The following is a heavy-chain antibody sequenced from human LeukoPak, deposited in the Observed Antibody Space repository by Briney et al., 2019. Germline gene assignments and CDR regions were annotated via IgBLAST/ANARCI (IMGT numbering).Heavy chain of an antibody. CDR3: ARGTLYYYGSGSYYNRYNWFDP. V-gene: IGHV4-34*01. Sequence: SETLSLTCAVYGGSFSGYYWSWIRQPPGKGLEWIGEINHSGSTNYNPSLKSRVTISVDTPKNQFSLKLGSVTAADTAVYYCARGTLYYYGSGSYYNRYNWFDPWGQGTLVTVSS. CDR1: GGSFSGYY. CDR2: INHSGST. J-gene: IGHJ5*02. D-gene: IGHD3-10*01.